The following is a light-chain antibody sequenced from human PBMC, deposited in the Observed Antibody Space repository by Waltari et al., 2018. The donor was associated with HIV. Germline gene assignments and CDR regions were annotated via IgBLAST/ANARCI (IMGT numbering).Light chain of an antibody. CDR2: KNN. CDR3: AAWDANLVGHVV. V-gene: IGLV1-47*01. CDR1: RSNIGSNF. Sequence: QSVLTQPPSASGTAGQRVTISCSGSRSNIGSNFVFWYQQFPGSAPKLLIYKNNQRFSGVPGRFSGSKSCSSASLAISGLQSEDEAAYYCAAWDANLVGHVVFGGGTNLTV. J-gene: IGLJ2*01.